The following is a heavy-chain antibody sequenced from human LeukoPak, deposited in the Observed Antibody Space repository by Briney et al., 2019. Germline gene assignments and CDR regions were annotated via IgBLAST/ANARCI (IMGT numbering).Heavy chain of an antibody. D-gene: IGHD3-9*01. CDR3: ARVPPYYDIIGNRRRPRVGHDAFDI. CDR1: GYTFTSYD. CDR2: MNPNSGNT. Sequence: EASVKVSCKASGYTFTSYDINWVRQATGQGLEWMGWMNPNSGNTGYAQKFQGRVTMTRNTSISTAYMELSSLRSEDTAVYYCARVPPYYDIIGNRRRPRVGHDAFDIWGQGTMVTVSS. V-gene: IGHV1-8*01. J-gene: IGHJ3*02.